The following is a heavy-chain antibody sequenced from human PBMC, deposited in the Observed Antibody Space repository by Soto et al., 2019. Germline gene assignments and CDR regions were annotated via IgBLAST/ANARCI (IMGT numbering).Heavy chain of an antibody. D-gene: IGHD5-18*01. Sequence: QVQLVQSGAEVKKPGSSVKVSCKSSGDTFISYAISWVRQAPGQGLEWMGGVVPMFGIPNYAQKFQGRVTLIADECTSPAYLERSSLTTEDTAVYYCARGGSTVETAMVRQYFYGMDVWGKGTTVTVSS. CDR2: VVPMFGIP. CDR3: ARGGSTVETAMVRQYFYGMDV. J-gene: IGHJ6*04. V-gene: IGHV1-69*12. CDR1: GDTFISYA.